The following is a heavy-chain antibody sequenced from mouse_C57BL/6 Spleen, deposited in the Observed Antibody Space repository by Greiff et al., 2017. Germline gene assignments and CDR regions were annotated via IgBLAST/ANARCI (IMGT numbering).Heavy chain of an antibody. V-gene: IGHV1-5*01. Sequence: VQLQQSGTVLARPGASVKMSCKTSGYTFTSYWMHWVKQRPGPGLEWIGAIYPGNSDTSYNQKFKGKAKLTAVTSASTAYMELSSLTNEDSAVYYCTRSGDGNSLFAYWGQGTLVTVSA. D-gene: IGHD2-1*01. CDR1: GYTFTSYW. CDR3: TRSGDGNSLFAY. CDR2: IYPGNSDT. J-gene: IGHJ3*01.